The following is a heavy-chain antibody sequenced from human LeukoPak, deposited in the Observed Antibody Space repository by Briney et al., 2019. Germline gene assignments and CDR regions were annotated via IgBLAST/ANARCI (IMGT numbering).Heavy chain of an antibody. Sequence: ASVKVSCKASGGTFSSYAISWVRQAPGQGLEWMGRIIPILGIANYAQKFQGRVTITADKSTSTAYMELSSLRSEDTAVYYCARLSYYDSSGYSPYWGQGTLVTVSS. J-gene: IGHJ4*02. CDR2: IIPILGIA. V-gene: IGHV1-69*04. CDR3: ARLSYYDSSGYSPY. CDR1: GGTFSSYA. D-gene: IGHD3-22*01.